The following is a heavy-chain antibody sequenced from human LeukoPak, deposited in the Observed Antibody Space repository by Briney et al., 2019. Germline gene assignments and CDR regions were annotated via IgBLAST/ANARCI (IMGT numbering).Heavy chain of an antibody. D-gene: IGHD2-21*02. Sequence: SETLSLTCTVSGGSISSSSYYWGWIRQPPGKGLEWIGSIYYSGSTYYNPSLKSRVTISVDTSKNQFSLKLSSVTAADTAVYYCATSRLLRSTYFDYWGQGTLVTVSS. J-gene: IGHJ4*02. CDR1: GGSISSSSYY. CDR2: IYYSGST. CDR3: ATSRLLRSTYFDY. V-gene: IGHV4-39*01.